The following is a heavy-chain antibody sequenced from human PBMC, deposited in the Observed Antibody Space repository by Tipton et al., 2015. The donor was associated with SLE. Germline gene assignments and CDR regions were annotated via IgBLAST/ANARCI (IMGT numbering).Heavy chain of an antibody. V-gene: IGHV4-38-2*01. CDR1: GYSISSGYY. CDR3: ARLDYYYYYMDV. CDR2: IYHSGST. Sequence: TLSLTCAVSGYSISSGYYWGWIRQPPGKGLEWIGSIYHSGSTYYNPSLKSRVTISVDTSKNQFSPKLSSVTAADTAVYYCARLDYYYYYMDVWGKGTTVTVSS. J-gene: IGHJ6*03.